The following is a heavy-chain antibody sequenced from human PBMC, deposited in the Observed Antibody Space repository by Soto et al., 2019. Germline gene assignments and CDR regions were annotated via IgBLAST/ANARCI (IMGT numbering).Heavy chain of an antibody. J-gene: IGHJ3*01. Sequence: EVQVLESGGDLVQPGGSLRLCCAASGFTIRNYAMSWVRQAPGKALEWVSGISGSSERTYYADSVKGRFTISKDTSSHTLYLQMNSLRVEDTAVYHCEGSWTWGQGTMVTVSS. V-gene: IGHV3-23*01. CDR2: ISGSSERT. D-gene: IGHD5-12*01. CDR1: GFTIRNYA. CDR3: EGSWT.